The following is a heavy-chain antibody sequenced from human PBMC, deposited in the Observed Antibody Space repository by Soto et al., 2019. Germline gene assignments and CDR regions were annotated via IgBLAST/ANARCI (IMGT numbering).Heavy chain of an antibody. D-gene: IGHD6-6*01. V-gene: IGHV3-21*01. CDR3: ARVEYSRSSPFDY. CDR1: GLTFSSDS. J-gene: IGHJ4*02. Sequence: GGALRLSSAASGLTFSSDSMNWVRQAPGKGLQWVSSITSSSRYLYYADSVKGRFTISRDNAKNSLYLQMNSLRAEDTAVYYCARVEYSRSSPFDYWGQRPLVNVSS. CDR2: ITSSSRYL.